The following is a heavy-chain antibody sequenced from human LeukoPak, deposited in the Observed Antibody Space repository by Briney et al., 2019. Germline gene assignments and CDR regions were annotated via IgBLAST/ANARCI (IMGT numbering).Heavy chain of an antibody. D-gene: IGHD6-13*01. J-gene: IGHJ4*02. CDR3: ARDSWYASDY. CDR1: GFTFRNYW. CDR2: IKQDGSEK. V-gene: IGHV3-7*03. Sequence: GGSLRLSCEASGFTFRNYWMSWVRQAPGKGLEWVSNIKQDGSEKYYVDSVKGRFTISRDNAKNSLYLQMNSLRAEDTAVYYCARDSWYASDYWGQGTLVTVSS.